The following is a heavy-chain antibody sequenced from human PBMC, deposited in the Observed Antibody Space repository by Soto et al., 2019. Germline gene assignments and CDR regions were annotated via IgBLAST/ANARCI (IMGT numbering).Heavy chain of an antibody. J-gene: IGHJ6*02. D-gene: IGHD2-2*01. Sequence: SVKVSCKASGGTFSSYAISWVRQAPGQGLEWMGGIIPIFGTANNAQKFQGRVTITADESTSTAYMELSSLRSEDTAEYYCARVSDIVVGAAVTRYYYYGMDVWGQGTTVTVS. CDR2: IIPIFGTA. CDR1: GGTFSSYA. CDR3: ARVSDIVVGAAVTRYYYYGMDV. V-gene: IGHV1-69*13.